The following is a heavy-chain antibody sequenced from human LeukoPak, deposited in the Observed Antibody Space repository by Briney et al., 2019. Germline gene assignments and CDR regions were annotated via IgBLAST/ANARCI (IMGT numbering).Heavy chain of an antibody. CDR3: ARDVPTIFGVVDAYMDV. D-gene: IGHD3-3*01. V-gene: IGHV1-2*02. Sequence: GASVKVSCKASGYTFTSYYMHWVRQAPGQGLEWMGWINPNSGGTNYAQKFQGRVTMTRDTSISTAYMELSRLRSDGTAVYYCARDVPTIFGVVDAYMDVWGKGTTVTVSS. CDR2: INPNSGGT. J-gene: IGHJ6*03. CDR1: GYTFTSYY.